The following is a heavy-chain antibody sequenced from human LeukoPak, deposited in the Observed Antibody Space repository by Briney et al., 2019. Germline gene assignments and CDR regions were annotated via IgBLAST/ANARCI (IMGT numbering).Heavy chain of an antibody. D-gene: IGHD6-13*01. J-gene: IGHJ6*03. V-gene: IGHV4-61*02. Sequence: PSQTLSLTCTVSGGSISSGSYYWSWIRQPAGKGLEWTGRIYTSGSTNYNPSLKSRVTISVDTSKNQFSLKLSSVTAADTAVYYCARRGAAGMSYYYYMDVWGKGTTVTIPS. CDR3: ARRGAAGMSYYYYMDV. CDR1: GGSISSGSYY. CDR2: IYTSGST.